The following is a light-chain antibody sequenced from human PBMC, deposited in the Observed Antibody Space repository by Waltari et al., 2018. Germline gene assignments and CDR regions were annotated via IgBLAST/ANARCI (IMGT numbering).Light chain of an antibody. CDR3: SSYTSSGTVI. V-gene: IGLV2-14*03. CDR1: GSDVGSYVY. CDR2: DVS. Sequence: QSALTQPASVSGSPGQSITISCTGTGSDVGSYVYVSWYQQHPGKGPKLMIFDVSNRPSGFSNRFSCSKSGNTASLTISGLQAEDEADYYCSSYTSSGTVIFGGGTKLTVL. J-gene: IGLJ2*01.